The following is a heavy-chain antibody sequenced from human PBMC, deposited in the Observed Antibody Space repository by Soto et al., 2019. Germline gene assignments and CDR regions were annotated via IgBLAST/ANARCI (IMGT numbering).Heavy chain of an antibody. J-gene: IGHJ4*02. V-gene: IGHV1-69*13. CDR2: VIPVLGQA. D-gene: IGHD1-26*01. Sequence: EASVKVSCKAPGGIFSSYAISWLRQAPGQGLEWMGAVIPVLGQAYYAQNLQDRVTITADESTRTAYMELSSLRSEDTAVYFCARVGGVGAPPGADYWGQGTLVTVYS. CDR1: GGIFSSYA. CDR3: ARVGGVGAPPGADY.